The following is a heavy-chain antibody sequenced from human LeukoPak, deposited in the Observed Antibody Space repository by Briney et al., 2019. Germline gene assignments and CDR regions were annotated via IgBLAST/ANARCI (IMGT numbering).Heavy chain of an antibody. D-gene: IGHD3-10*01. Sequence: SETLSLTCTVSGGSISSYYWSWIRQPPGKGLEWIGYIYYSGSTNYNPSLKSRVTISVDTSKNQFSLKLSSVTAADTAVYYCARVITMVPLDPNSSNWFDPWGQGTLVTVSS. V-gene: IGHV4-59*08. CDR3: ARVITMVPLDPNSSNWFDP. J-gene: IGHJ5*02. CDR1: GGSISSYY. CDR2: IYYSGST.